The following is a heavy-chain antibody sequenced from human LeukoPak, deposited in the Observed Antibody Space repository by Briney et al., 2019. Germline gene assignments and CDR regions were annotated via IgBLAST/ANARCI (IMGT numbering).Heavy chain of an antibody. V-gene: IGHV1-18*01. CDR2: INPNSGGT. CDR1: GGTFSSYA. CDR3: ARDYDFWSGPPKYYYYGMDV. J-gene: IGHJ6*02. Sequence: ASVKVSCKASGGTFSSYAISWVRQAPRQGLGWMGWINPNSGGTNYAQKLQGRVTMTTDTSTSTAYMELRSLRSDDTAVYYCARDYDFWSGPPKYYYYGMDVWGQGTTVTVSS. D-gene: IGHD3-3*01.